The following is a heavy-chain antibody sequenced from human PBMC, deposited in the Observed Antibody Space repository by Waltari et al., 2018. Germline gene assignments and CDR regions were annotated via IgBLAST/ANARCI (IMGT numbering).Heavy chain of an antibody. Sequence: EVQLVQSGAEVKKPGATVKISCKVSGYTFTDYYMHWVQQAPGKGRDWMGLVNPEVGETIYAEKFQGRVTITADTSTDTAYMELSSLRSEDTAVYYCATLIAARPGGDSFDYWGQGTLVTVSS. D-gene: IGHD6-6*01. CDR1: GYTFTDYY. J-gene: IGHJ4*02. CDR3: ATLIAARPGGDSFDY. V-gene: IGHV1-69-2*01. CDR2: VNPEVGET.